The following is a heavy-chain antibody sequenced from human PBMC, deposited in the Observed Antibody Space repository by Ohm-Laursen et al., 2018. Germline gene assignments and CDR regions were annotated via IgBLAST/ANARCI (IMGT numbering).Heavy chain of an antibody. D-gene: IGHD3-3*01. V-gene: IGHV4-31*03. Sequence: TLSLTCTVSGGSISRGGYYWSWIRQHPGKGLEWIGYIYYSGSTYYNPSLKSRVTISVDTSKNQFSLKLSSVTAADTAVYYCARVNDLGIVDYWGQGTLVTVSS. J-gene: IGHJ4*02. CDR2: IYYSGST. CDR3: ARVNDLGIVDY. CDR1: GGSISRGGYY.